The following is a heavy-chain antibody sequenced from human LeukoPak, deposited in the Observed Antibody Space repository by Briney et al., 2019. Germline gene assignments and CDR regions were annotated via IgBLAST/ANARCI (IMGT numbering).Heavy chain of an antibody. CDR3: SRSGASSGLDP. Sequence: SQTLSLTCDISGDGVSSNNAAWNWIRQSLSRGLEWLGRTYYRSEWYNDYAVSVKGRISINADTSKNQFSLQLNSVTPEDTAVYFCSRSGASSGLDPWAQGTLVTVSS. CDR1: GDGVSSNNAA. CDR2: TYYRSEWYN. J-gene: IGHJ5*02. V-gene: IGHV6-1*01. D-gene: IGHD3-3*01.